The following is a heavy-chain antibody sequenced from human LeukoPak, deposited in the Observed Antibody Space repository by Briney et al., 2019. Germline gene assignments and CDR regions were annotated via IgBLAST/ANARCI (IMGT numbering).Heavy chain of an antibody. CDR3: ARVDKSGSKRWFDP. D-gene: IGHD3-3*01. J-gene: IGHJ5*02. CDR1: GGSISSGGYY. V-gene: IGHV4-31*11. Sequence: SETLSLTCAVSGGSISSGGYYWGWICQLPGKGLEWIGYIHYTGSTYYNPSLRSRVSISVATSKNQFSLTLTSVTAADTAIYYCARVDKSGSKRWFDPWGQGTLVSVSS. CDR2: IHYTGST.